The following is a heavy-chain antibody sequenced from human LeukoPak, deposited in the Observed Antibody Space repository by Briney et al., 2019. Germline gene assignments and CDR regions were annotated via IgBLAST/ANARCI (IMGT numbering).Heavy chain of an antibody. J-gene: IGHJ4*02. D-gene: IGHD2-15*01. Sequence: TGGSLRLSCAASGLTFRSYWMSWVRQAPGKGLEWVANIHPDGGTKNHVDSVKGRFTISRDNAANSLYLQMNSLRAEDTAVYYCASTFPYCSGGTCALGGQGTLVTVSS. CDR3: ASTFPYCSGGTCAL. CDR1: GLTFRSYW. V-gene: IGHV3-7*01. CDR2: IHPDGGTK.